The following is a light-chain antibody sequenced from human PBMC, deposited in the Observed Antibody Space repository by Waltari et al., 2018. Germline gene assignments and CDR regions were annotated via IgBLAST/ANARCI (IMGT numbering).Light chain of an antibody. CDR3: SSYTTSDTSWV. CDR2: DVN. CDR1: SSDVGLYNY. V-gene: IGLV2-14*01. Sequence: QSALNQPASVSGSPGPSITITCAGTSSDVGLYNYVSWYQQHPGKAPKVIIYDVNTGPSGVADRVSGSKSGNTASLTISGLQAEDEADYHCSSYTTSDTSWVFGGGTKLTIL. J-gene: IGLJ3*02.